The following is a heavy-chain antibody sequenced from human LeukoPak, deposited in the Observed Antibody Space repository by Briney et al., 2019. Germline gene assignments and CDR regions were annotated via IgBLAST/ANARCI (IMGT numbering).Heavy chain of an antibody. CDR2: IRYDGSNK. CDR3: AKVQMVRGVMVDY. Sequence: GGSLRLSCAASGFTFSSYGMHWVRQAPGKGLEWVAFIRYDGSNKYYADSVKGRFTISGDNSKNTLYLQMNSLRAEDTAVYYCAKVQMVRGVMVDYWGQGTLVTVSS. CDR1: GFTFSSYG. V-gene: IGHV3-30*02. J-gene: IGHJ4*02. D-gene: IGHD3-10*01.